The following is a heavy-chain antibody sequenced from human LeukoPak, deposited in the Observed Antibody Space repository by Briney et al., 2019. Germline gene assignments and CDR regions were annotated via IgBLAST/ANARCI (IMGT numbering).Heavy chain of an antibody. V-gene: IGHV3-23*01. CDR1: GFTFSSYA. CDR3: AKAPTGSYYPPYNGFDR. CDR2: ISGSGGST. Sequence: PGGSLRLSCAASGFTFSSYAMSWVRQAPGKALEWVSAISGSGGSTYYADSVKGRFTISRDNSKNTLYLQMNSLRAEDTAVYYCAKAPTGSYYPPYNGFDRWGQGALVTVSS. J-gene: IGHJ5*02. D-gene: IGHD1-26*01.